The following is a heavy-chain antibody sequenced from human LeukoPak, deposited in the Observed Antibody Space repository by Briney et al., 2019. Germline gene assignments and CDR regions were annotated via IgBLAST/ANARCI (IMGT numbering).Heavy chain of an antibody. CDR2: ISDDGGNE. V-gene: IGHV3-30*04. Sequence: PGGTLRLSCAASGFTFSRYAMHWVRQAPGMGLAWVAVISDDGGNEYYLESVKGRFTISRDNSKNTLYLQMNSLRAEDTAVYYCAKTSGRWELLIIGGIDYWGQGTLVTVSS. J-gene: IGHJ4*02. CDR3: AKTSGRWELLIIGGIDY. CDR1: GFTFSRYA. D-gene: IGHD1-26*01.